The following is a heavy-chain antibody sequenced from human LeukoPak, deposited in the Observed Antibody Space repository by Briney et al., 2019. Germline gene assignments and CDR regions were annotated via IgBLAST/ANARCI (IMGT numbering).Heavy chain of an antibody. CDR3: AGDSSGYYYGGCFDY. CDR2: IIPILGIA. Sequence: ASVKVSCKASGGTFSSYAISWVRQAPGQGLEWMGRIIPILGIANYAQKFQGRVTITADKSTSTAYVELSSLRSEDTAVYYCAGDSSGYYYGGCFDYWGQGTLVTVSS. J-gene: IGHJ4*02. V-gene: IGHV1-69*04. CDR1: GGTFSSYA. D-gene: IGHD3-22*01.